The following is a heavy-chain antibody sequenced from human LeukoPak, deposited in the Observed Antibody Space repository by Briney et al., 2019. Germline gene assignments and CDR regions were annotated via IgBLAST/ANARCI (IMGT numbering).Heavy chain of an antibody. CDR2: ILYSGYT. D-gene: IGHD4-17*01. V-gene: IGHV4-59*08. J-gene: IGHJ4*02. Sequence: SETLSLTCTVSGDSISSYYYNWLRQSPGKGLEWIGYILYSGYTDYNPSLKSRVTISIDTTKKQFSLKLASVTAADTAVYYCARWRGSGCDTVTHYFDSWGQGTLVTVSS. CDR1: GDSISSYY. CDR3: ARWRGSGCDTVTHYFDS.